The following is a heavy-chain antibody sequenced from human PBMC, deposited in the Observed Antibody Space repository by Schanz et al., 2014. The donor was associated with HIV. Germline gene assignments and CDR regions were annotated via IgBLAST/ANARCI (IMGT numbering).Heavy chain of an antibody. Sequence: QVQLVQSGAEVKKPGASVKVSCRASNYTFSYYGISWVRQAPGQGLEWMGWINPNSGATDSAQKFQGRVTMTRDTSISTAFMELSSLRSDDTAVYYCARDTNFVLDVWGQGTTVTVSS. CDR1: NYTFSYYG. D-gene: IGHD2-8*01. CDR3: ARDTNFVLDV. CDR2: INPNSGAT. J-gene: IGHJ6*02. V-gene: IGHV1-2*02.